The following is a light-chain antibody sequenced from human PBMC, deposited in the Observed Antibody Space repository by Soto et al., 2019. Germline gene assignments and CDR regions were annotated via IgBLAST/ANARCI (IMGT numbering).Light chain of an antibody. CDR1: QAVNTR. Sequence: EIVLTQSPATLSSFPGDRVTLSCRASQAVNTRLAWYQHKPGQAPRLLIYLASNRAAGVPARFSGSGSGTDFTLTISDVEPEDSEAYYCQQYNHWPPLTFGGGTKVDIK. J-gene: IGKJ4*01. CDR2: LAS. CDR3: QQYNHWPPLT. V-gene: IGKV3-11*01.